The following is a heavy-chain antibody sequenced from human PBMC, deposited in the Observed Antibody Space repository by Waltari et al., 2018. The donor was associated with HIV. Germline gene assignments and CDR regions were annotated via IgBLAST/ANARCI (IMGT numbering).Heavy chain of an antibody. CDR1: GEALSGYY. Sequence: QVQLQQWGAGLLKPSEARSLTGAVYGEALSGYYWSWIRPPPGQGLEWVGELNQSGSTKYNPSVKSRVSISVDTSKKQFSLKLYSVTAADTAVYYCARKEVGATLKNAFDIWGPGTLVTASS. D-gene: IGHD1-26*01. CDR3: ARKEVGATLKNAFDI. CDR2: LNQSGST. V-gene: IGHV4-34*01. J-gene: IGHJ3*02.